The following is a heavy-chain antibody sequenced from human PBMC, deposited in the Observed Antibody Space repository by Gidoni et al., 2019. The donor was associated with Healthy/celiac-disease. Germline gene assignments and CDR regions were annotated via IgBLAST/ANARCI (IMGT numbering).Heavy chain of an antibody. CDR1: GFTFSSYA. D-gene: IGHD5-18*01. Sequence: EVQLLESGGGLVQPGGSLRLSCAASGFTFSSYAMSWVRQAPGKGLEWVSAISGSGGSTYYADSVKGRFTISRDNSKNTLYLQMNNLRAEDTAVYYCAKAEYSYDRSNFDYYYGMDVWGQGTTVTVSS. J-gene: IGHJ6*02. V-gene: IGHV3-23*01. CDR2: ISGSGGST. CDR3: AKAEYSYDRSNFDYYYGMDV.